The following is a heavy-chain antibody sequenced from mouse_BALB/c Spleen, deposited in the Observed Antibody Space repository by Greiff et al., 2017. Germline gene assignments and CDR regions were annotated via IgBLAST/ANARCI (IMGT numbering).Heavy chain of an antibody. CDR1: GYTFTSYW. J-gene: IGHJ4*01. Sequence: VQGVESGAELAKPGASVKMSCKASGYTFTSYWMHWVKQRPGQGLEWIGYINPSTGYTESNQKFKDKATLTADKSSSTAYMQLSSLTSEDSAVYYYARWGDSLAMDYWGQGTSVTVSS. CDR3: ARWGDSLAMDY. D-gene: IGHD3-3*01. CDR2: INPSTGYT. V-gene: IGHV1-7*01.